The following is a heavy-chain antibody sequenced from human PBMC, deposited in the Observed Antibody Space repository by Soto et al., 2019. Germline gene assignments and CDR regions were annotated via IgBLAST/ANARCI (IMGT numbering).Heavy chain of an antibody. CDR1: GGPFSTYS. Sequence: QVQLVKFGAEVKKPGSSGKASCKPSGGPFSTYSIVWVRQAPGEGLKWMGGIIPIFGTANYAQKFQDRVTITADKSTNTAFMELSSLKSEDTAMYYCASSSGNNYGVGTNYYFDYWGQGTLVTVSS. CDR2: IIPIFGTA. J-gene: IGHJ4*02. D-gene: IGHD1-26*01. CDR3: ASSSGNNYGVGTNYYFDY. V-gene: IGHV1-69*06.